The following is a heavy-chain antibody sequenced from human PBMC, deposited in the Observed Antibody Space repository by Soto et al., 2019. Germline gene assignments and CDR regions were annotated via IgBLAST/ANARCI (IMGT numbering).Heavy chain of an antibody. Sequence: EVQLVESGGGLVRPGGSLRLSCATSGFTFGSYSMNWVRQAPGKGLEWVSTITSNSRYRYYSDSVRGRFTISRDNAENSLYLQMISLRAEDTAVYYCARDPLDAGTYYNLGGLDYWGQGTLVTVSS. CDR3: ARDPLDAGTYYNLGGLDY. D-gene: IGHD3-10*01. CDR2: ITSNSRYR. CDR1: GFTFGSYS. J-gene: IGHJ4*02. V-gene: IGHV3-21*01.